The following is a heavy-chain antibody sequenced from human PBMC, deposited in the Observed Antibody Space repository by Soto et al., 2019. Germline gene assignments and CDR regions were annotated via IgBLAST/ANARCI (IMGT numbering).Heavy chain of an antibody. CDR2: ISGSGSST. J-gene: IGHJ4*02. Sequence: EVQLLESGGGLVQPGGSLRLSCAASGFTFSSYAMSWVRQAPGKGLEWVSAISGSGSSTYYADSVKGRFTISRDNSKNTLYLQMDSLRAEDTAVYYCAKAGGIFVVDLRDDYWGQGTLVTVSS. CDR1: GFTFSSYA. D-gene: IGHD3-10*01. V-gene: IGHV3-23*01. CDR3: AKAGGIFVVDLRDDY.